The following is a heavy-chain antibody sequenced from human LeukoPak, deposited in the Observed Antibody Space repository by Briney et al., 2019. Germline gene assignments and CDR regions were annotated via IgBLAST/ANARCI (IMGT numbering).Heavy chain of an antibody. CDR3: ARDAWLGQNRFFDY. V-gene: IGHV3-30-3*01. D-gene: IGHD3-10*01. CDR2: ISYDGSNE. Sequence: PGGSLRLSCAASGFTFRTYAMHWVRQAPGKGLEWVAVISYDGSNEHYADDSVKGRFTISRDNSKNTVYLQMNSLRAEDTATYYCARDAWLGQNRFFDYWGQGTLVTVSS. CDR1: GFTFRTYA. J-gene: IGHJ4*02.